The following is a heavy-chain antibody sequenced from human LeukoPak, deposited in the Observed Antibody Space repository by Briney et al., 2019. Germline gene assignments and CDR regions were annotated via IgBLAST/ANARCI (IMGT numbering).Heavy chain of an antibody. V-gene: IGHV3-33*08. J-gene: IGHJ4*02. Sequence: QAGGSLRLSCAASGFTFSSYAMHWVRQAPGKGLEWVAFIWFDGSNKHYADSVKGRFTISRDNSEDTLYLQMNSLRAEDTAVYYCVRDPSGPGFAFDSWGQGALVTVSS. CDR1: GFTFSSYA. D-gene: IGHD1-1*01. CDR2: IWFDGSNK. CDR3: VRDPSGPGFAFDS.